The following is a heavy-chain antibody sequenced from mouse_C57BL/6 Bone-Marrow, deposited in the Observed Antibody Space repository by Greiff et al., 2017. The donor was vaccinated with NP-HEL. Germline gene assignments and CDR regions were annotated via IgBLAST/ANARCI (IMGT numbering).Heavy chain of an antibody. D-gene: IGHD4-1*01. Sequence: EVQVVESGGDLVKPGGSLKLSCAASGFTFSSYGMSWVRQTPDKRLEWVATISSGGSYTYYPDSVKGRFTISRDNAKNTLYLQMSRLKSEDTAMYYWARHGTGTYFDYWGQGTTLTVSS. V-gene: IGHV5-6*01. CDR1: GFTFSSYG. J-gene: IGHJ2*01. CDR2: ISSGGSYT. CDR3: ARHGTGTYFDY.